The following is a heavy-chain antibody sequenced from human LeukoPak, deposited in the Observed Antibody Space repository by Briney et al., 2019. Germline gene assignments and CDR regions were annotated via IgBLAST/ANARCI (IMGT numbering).Heavy chain of an antibody. CDR3: ARGGDIVVVPAAWDI. D-gene: IGHD2-2*01. CDR1: GGTFSSYA. J-gene: IGHJ3*02. Sequence: GSSVKVSCKASGGTFSSYAISWVRQAPGQGLEWIGGIIPIFGTANYAQKFQGRVTITADESTSTAYMELSSLRSEDTAVYYCARGGDIVVVPAAWDIWGQGTMVTVSS. V-gene: IGHV1-69*01. CDR2: IIPIFGTA.